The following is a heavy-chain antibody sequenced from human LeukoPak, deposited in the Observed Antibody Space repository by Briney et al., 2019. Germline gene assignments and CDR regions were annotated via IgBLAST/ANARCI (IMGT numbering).Heavy chain of an antibody. V-gene: IGHV3-21*01. CDR1: GFTFSSYS. D-gene: IGHD3-22*01. CDR2: ISSSSSYI. CDR3: ARVGYLFGYYYDSEIDY. J-gene: IGHJ4*02. Sequence: GGSLRLSCAASGFTFSSYSMNWVRQAPGKGLEWVSSISSSSSYIYYADSVKGRFTISRDNAKNSLYLQMNSLRAEDTAVYYCARVGYLFGYYYDSEIDYWGQGTLVTVSS.